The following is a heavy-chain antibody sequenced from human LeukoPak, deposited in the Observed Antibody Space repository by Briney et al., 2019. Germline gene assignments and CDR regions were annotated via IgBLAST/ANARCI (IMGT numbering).Heavy chain of an antibody. CDR3: AREGDSRWGELSP. J-gene: IGHJ1*01. Sequence: GGSLRLSCAAPGFTFSTYAIHWVRQAPGKGLEWVAVIWFDGSEQYYADSVKGRFIISRDNSKSTSNLQLNSLRAEDTAVYYCAREGDSRWGELSPWGQGTLVTVSS. CDR2: IWFDGSEQ. CDR1: GFTFSTYA. D-gene: IGHD3-16*02. V-gene: IGHV3-33*01.